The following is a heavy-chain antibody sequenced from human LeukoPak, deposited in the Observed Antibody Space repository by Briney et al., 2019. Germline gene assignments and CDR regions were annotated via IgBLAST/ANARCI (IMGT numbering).Heavy chain of an antibody. CDR1: GFTFSSYS. CDR3: ARGRRSSSLHRGYFDY. J-gene: IGHJ4*02. D-gene: IGHD6-13*01. Sequence: PGGSLRLSCAASGFTFSSYSMNWVRQAPGKGLEWVSSISSSSSYIYYADSVKGRFTISRDNAKNSLYLQMNSLRAEDTAVYYCARGRRSSSLHRGYFDYWGQGTLVTVSS. V-gene: IGHV3-21*01. CDR2: ISSSSSYI.